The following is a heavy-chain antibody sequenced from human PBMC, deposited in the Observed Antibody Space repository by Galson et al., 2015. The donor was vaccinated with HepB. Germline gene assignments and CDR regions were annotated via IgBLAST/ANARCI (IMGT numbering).Heavy chain of an antibody. CDR1: GFIFSDYS. CDR3: ARPLDAETARMDV. CDR2: ISSSSSYT. J-gene: IGHJ6*02. Sequence: SLRLSCAASGFIFSDYSMNWIRQAPGKGLEWVSYISSSSSYTNYADSVKGRFTISRDNAKNSLYLQMKSLRAEDTAVYYCARPLDAETARMDVWGQGTTVTVSS. D-gene: IGHD2-21*02. V-gene: IGHV3-11*03.